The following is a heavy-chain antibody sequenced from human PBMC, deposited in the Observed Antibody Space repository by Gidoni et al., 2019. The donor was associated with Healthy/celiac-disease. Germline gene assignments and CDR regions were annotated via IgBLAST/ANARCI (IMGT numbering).Heavy chain of an antibody. V-gene: IGHV3-11*01. CDR1: GFTFSDYY. Sequence: QVQLVESGGGLVQTGGSRRLSCAASGFTFSDYYMSWIRQAPGKGLAWVSYISSSGSTIYYADSVKGRFTISRDNAKNSLYLQMNSLRAEDTAVYYCARGHYDFWSGYDVYYYYYYMDVWGKGTTVTVSS. CDR2: ISSSGSTI. J-gene: IGHJ6*03. CDR3: ARGHYDFWSGYDVYYYYYYMDV. D-gene: IGHD3-3*01.